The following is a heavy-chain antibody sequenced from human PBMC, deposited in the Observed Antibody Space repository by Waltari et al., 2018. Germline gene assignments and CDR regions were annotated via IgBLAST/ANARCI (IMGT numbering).Heavy chain of an antibody. CDR2: TSGSGGST. CDR1: GFTFSSHA. J-gene: IGHJ4*02. V-gene: IGHV3-23*01. CDR3: AKDQFPTAMVQTFDY. D-gene: IGHD2-21*02. Sequence: EVQLLESGGGLVQPGGSLRPSCAASGFTFSSHAMSWVRQAPGKGLEWVAATSGSGGSTYDADSVKGRFTISRDNSKNTLYLQRNSLRAEDTAVYYCAKDQFPTAMVQTFDYWGQGTLVTVSS.